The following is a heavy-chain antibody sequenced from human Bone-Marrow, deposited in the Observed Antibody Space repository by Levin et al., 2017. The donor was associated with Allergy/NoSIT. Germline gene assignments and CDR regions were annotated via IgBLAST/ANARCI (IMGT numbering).Heavy chain of an antibody. CDR2: INGDGSAT. D-gene: IGHD1/OR15-1a*01. CDR1: GFSFSPYW. V-gene: IGHV3-74*01. Sequence: QTGGSLRLSCVASGFSFSPYWMHWVRQAPGKGLVWVSHINGDGSATSYADSVKGRFTISRDNAKNTLYLQMDSLRAEDTAVYYCVTFLVEHHWGQGALVTVSS. CDR3: VTFLVEHH. J-gene: IGHJ1*01.